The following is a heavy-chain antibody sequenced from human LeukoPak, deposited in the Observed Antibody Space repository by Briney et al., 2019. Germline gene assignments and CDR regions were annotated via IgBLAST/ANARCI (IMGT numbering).Heavy chain of an antibody. CDR3: ARLYGGNYFDY. D-gene: IGHD4-23*01. Sequence: SETLSLTCTVSGGSISSYYWSWIRQPPGKGLEWIGYIYYSGSTNYNPSLKSRVTISVDTSKNQFSLKLSSVTAADTAVYYCARLYGGNYFDYWGQGTLVTVSS. CDR2: IYYSGST. J-gene: IGHJ4*02. CDR1: GGSISSYY. V-gene: IGHV4-59*08.